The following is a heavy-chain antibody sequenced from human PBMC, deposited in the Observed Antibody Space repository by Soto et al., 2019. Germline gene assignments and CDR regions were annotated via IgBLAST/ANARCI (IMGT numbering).Heavy chain of an antibody. V-gene: IGHV3-21*01. CDR2: ISSSSSYI. D-gene: IGHD3-22*01. Sequence: PGGSLRLSCAASGFTFSSYSMNWVRQAPGKGLEWVSSISSSSSYIYYADSVKGRFTISRDNAKNSLYLQMNSLRAEDTAVYYCARVLYYDSSGYSSPFDYWGQGTLVTVSS. CDR3: ARVLYYDSSGYSSPFDY. J-gene: IGHJ4*02. CDR1: GFTFSSYS.